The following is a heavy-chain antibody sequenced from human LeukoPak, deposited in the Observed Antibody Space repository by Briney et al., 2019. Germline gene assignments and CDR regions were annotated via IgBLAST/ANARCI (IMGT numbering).Heavy chain of an antibody. CDR3: ARGVVVPAATLFDY. CDR1: GGSISSYY. Sequence: PSETLSLTCTVSGGSISSYYWNWIRQPPGKGLEWIGYIYYSGSTNYNPSLKSRVTISVDTSKNQFSLKLTSVTAADTAVYYCARGVVVPAATLFDYWGQGTLVTVSS. J-gene: IGHJ4*02. V-gene: IGHV4-59*01. D-gene: IGHD2-2*01. CDR2: IYYSGST.